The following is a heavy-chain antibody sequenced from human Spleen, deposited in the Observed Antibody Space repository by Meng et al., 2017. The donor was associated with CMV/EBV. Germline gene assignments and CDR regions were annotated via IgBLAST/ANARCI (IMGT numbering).Heavy chain of an antibody. V-gene: IGHV3-23*01. CDR2: ISGSGGST. CDR3: LGVCRSTTCYRYLYYSGIDV. J-gene: IGHJ6*02. Sequence: GESLKISCAASGFTFSSYAMSWVRQAPGKGLEWVSAISGSGGSTYYADSVKGRFTISRDNSKNTLYLQMNSLRAEDTAVYYCLGVCRSTTCYRYLYYSGIDVWGQGTTVTVSS. D-gene: IGHD2-2*01. CDR1: GFTFSSYA.